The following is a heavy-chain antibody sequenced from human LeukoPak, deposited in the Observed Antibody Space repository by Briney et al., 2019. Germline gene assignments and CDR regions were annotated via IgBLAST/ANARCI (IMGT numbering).Heavy chain of an antibody. Sequence: ASLKVSCKASGYTFTSYAMNWVRQAPGQGLEWMGWINTNTGNPTYAQGFTGRFVFSLDTSVSTAYLQISSLKAEDTAVYYCARDFAEWELPSPKDGGYYFDYWGQGTLVTVSS. J-gene: IGHJ4*02. CDR3: ARDFAEWELPSPKDGGYYFDY. V-gene: IGHV7-4-1*02. CDR1: GYTFTSYA. CDR2: INTNTGNP. D-gene: IGHD1-26*01.